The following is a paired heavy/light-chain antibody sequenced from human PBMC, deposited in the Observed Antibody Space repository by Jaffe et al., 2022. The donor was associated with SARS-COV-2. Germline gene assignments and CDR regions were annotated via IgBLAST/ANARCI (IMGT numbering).Heavy chain of an antibody. CDR1: GFTFSDYY. J-gene: IGHJ5*02. D-gene: IGHD1-26*01. CDR2: ISSSGSTI. CDR3: ARGVGATNGWFDP. Sequence: QVQLVESGGGLVKPGGSLRLSCAASGFTFSDYYMSWIRQAPGKGLEWVSYISSSGSTIYYADSVKGRFTISRDNAKNSLYLQMNSLRAEDTAVYYCARGVGATNGWFDPWGQGTLVTVSS. V-gene: IGHV3-11*01.
Light chain of an antibody. CDR3: QQRSNWPPT. V-gene: IGKV3-11*01. Sequence: EIVLTQSPATLSLSPGERATLSCRASQSVSSYLAWYQQKPGQAPRLLIYDASNRATGIPARFSGSGSGTDFTLTISSLEPEDFAVYYCQQRSNWPPTFGPGTKVDIK. J-gene: IGKJ3*01. CDR1: QSVSSY. CDR2: DAS.